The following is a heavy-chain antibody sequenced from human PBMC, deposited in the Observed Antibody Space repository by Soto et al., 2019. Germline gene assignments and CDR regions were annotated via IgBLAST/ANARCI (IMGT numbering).Heavy chain of an antibody. V-gene: IGHV3-48*02. CDR1: AFTFSSYS. CDR2: ISGSSSTI. CDR3: ASILYSSSHI. D-gene: IGHD6-6*01. J-gene: IGHJ4*02. Sequence: EVQLVESGGGLVQPGGSLRLSCAASAFTFSSYSMNWVRQAPGKGLEWVSYISGSSSTIYYADSVKGRFTISRDNAKNSLYLQMHSLRDEDTAVYYCASILYSSSHIWGQGTLVTVSS.